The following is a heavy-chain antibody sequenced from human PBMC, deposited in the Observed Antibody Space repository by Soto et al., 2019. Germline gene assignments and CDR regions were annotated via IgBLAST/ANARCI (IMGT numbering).Heavy chain of an antibody. CDR2: INPNSGGT. CDR3: ARSPPGAWYFDY. J-gene: IGHJ4*02. Sequence: QVQLVQSGAEVKKPGASVKVSCKASGYTFTGYYMHWVRQAPGQGLEWMGWINPNSGGTNYAQKLQGGVTMTRDTSISTAYMELSRLRSDDTAVYYCARSPPGAWYFDYWGQGTLVTVSS. CDR1: GYTFTGYY. D-gene: IGHD1-26*01. V-gene: IGHV1-2*02.